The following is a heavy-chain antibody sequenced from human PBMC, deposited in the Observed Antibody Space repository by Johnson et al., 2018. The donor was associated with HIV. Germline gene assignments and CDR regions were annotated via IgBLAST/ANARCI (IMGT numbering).Heavy chain of an antibody. CDR1: GFTFSSYG. D-gene: IGHD6-13*01. CDR3: AKVRRGSSWYIAFDI. CDR2: ILYDGSNK. V-gene: IGHV3-33*06. J-gene: IGHJ3*02. Sequence: SGGGVVQPGRSLRLSCAASGFTFSSYGMHWVRQAPGKGLEWVAVILYDGSNKYYADSVKGRFTISRDNSKNTLYLQMNSLRAEDTAVYYCAKVRRGSSWYIAFDIWGQGTMVTVSS.